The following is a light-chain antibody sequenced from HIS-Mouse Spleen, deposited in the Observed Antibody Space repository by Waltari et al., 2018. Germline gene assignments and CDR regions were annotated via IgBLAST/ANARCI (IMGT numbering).Light chain of an antibody. Sequence: QSALTQPASVSGSPGQSITISCTGTSSDVGSYNLVSWYQQHPGKAPKLMIYEGSKRHSGVCNRFTGSKAGNTASLTISGLQAEDEADYYCCSYAGSSTWVFGGGTKLTVL. V-gene: IGLV2-23*01. CDR1: SSDVGSYNL. CDR2: EGS. CDR3: CSYAGSSTWV. J-gene: IGLJ3*02.